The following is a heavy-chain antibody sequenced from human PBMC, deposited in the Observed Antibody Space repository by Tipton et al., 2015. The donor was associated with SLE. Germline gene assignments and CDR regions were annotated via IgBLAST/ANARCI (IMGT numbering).Heavy chain of an antibody. Sequence: TLSLTCTVSGGSISSYYWSWIRQPPGKGLEWIGYIYYSGSTNYNPSLKSRVTISVDTSKNQFSLKLSSVTAADTAVYYCARDDGYYGSGASYGMDVWGQGTTVTVSS. V-gene: IGHV4-59*01. CDR2: IYYSGST. J-gene: IGHJ6*02. D-gene: IGHD3-10*01. CDR1: GGSISSYY. CDR3: ARDDGYYGSGASYGMDV.